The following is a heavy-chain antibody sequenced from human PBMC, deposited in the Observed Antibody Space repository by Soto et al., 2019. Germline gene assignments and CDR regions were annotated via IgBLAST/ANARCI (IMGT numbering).Heavy chain of an antibody. J-gene: IGHJ5*02. CDR1: GGSISSYY. CDR3: ARRLIAAAGDNWFDP. CDR2: IYYSGST. Sequence: SETLSLTCTVSGGSISSYYWSWIRQPPGKGLEWIGYIYYSGSTNYNPSLKSRVTISVDTSKNQFSLKLSSVTAADTVVYYCARRLIAAAGDNWFDPWGQGTLVTVSS. D-gene: IGHD6-13*01. V-gene: IGHV4-59*08.